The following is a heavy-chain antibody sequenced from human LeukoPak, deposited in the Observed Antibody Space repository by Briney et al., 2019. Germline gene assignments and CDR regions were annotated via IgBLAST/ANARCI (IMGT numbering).Heavy chain of an antibody. CDR2: IKKDGSEK. J-gene: IGHJ4*02. V-gene: IGHV3-7*01. D-gene: IGHD5-18*01. Sequence: GGSLRLSCAASGCTFSSYEMNWVRQAPGGGLEWVANIKKDGSEKYYVDSVKGRFTISRDNAKTSLYLQMNSLRAEDTAVYYCARDLSGVTGYTYGRGIDYWGQGTLVTVSS. CDR3: ARDLSGVTGYTYGRGIDY. CDR1: GCTFSSYE.